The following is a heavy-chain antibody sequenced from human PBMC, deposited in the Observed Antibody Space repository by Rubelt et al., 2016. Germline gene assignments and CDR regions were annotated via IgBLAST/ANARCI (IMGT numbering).Heavy chain of an antibody. Sequence: QLQLQESGPGLVKPSETLSLTCTVSGGSISSSSYYWGWIRQPPGKGLAWVGGIYYSGSTYYHPSLKSRVTLSVDTSKNQSSLNVTSMTAADTAVYYCARQYSSSSHFDHWGQGILVTVSS. CDR1: GGSISSSSYY. V-gene: IGHV4-39*01. J-gene: IGHJ4*02. D-gene: IGHD6-6*01. CDR3: ARQYSSSSHFDH. CDR2: IYYSGST.